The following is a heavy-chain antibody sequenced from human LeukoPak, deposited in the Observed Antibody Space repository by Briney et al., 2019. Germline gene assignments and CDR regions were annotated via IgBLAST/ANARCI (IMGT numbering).Heavy chain of an antibody. CDR2: IKKDGSEK. D-gene: IGHD1-14*01. Sequence: GGSLRLSCAASGFTFNIYSMSWVRQAPGKGLEWVANIKKDGSEKYYVDSVKGRFTISRDNAKNSLYLQMNSLRAEDTAVYYCARDFSRTLDYWGQGTLVTVSS. V-gene: IGHV3-7*01. CDR1: GFTFNIYS. CDR3: ARDFSRTLDY. J-gene: IGHJ4*02.